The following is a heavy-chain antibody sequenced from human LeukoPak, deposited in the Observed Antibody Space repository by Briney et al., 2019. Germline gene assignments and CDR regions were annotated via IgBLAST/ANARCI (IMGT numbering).Heavy chain of an antibody. V-gene: IGHV3-23*01. CDR2: ISGGGGST. Sequence: TGGSLRLSCAASGVTVSDNYMSWVRQAPGKGLEWVSAISGGGGSTYYADSVKGRFTISRDNSKNTLYLQMNSLRAEDTAVYYCAKDRSAQIVVGAFDIWGQGTMVTVSS. CDR3: AKDRSAQIVVGAFDI. CDR1: GVTVSDNY. D-gene: IGHD2-2*01. J-gene: IGHJ3*02.